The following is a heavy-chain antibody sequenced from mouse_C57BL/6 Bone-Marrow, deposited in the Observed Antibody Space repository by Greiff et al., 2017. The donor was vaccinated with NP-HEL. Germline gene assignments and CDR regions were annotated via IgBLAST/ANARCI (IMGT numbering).Heavy chain of an antibody. CDR3: VRYRASTGTRAIDY. D-gene: IGHD4-1*02. CDR2: INPSSGYT. V-gene: IGHV1-7*01. J-gene: IGHJ4*01. CDR1: GYTFTSYW. Sequence: QVQLQQSGAELAKPGASVKLSCKASGYTFTSYWMHWVKQRPGQGLEWIGYINPSSGYTKYNQKFKDKATLTADKSSSTAYMQLSSLTYEDSAVXFCVRYRASTGTRAIDYRGQETPLTPSS.